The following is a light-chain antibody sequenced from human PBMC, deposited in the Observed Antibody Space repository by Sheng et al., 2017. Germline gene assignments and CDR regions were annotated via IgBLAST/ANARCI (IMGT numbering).Light chain of an antibody. CDR3: QQYNNWPRLFT. CDR1: QSVSSN. V-gene: IGKV3-15*01. Sequence: EIVMTQSPATLSVSPGERATLSCRASQSVSSNLAWYQQKPGQAPRLLIYGASTRATGIPARFSGSGSGTEFTLTISSLQSEDFAVYYCQQYNNWPRLFTFGPWDQSGYQT. J-gene: IGKJ3*01. CDR2: GAS.